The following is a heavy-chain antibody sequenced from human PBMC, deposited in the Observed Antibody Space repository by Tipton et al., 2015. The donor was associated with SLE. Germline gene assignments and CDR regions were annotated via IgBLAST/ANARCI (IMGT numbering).Heavy chain of an antibody. CDR1: GFTFSSYW. J-gene: IGHJ4*02. CDR3: ARGIAVAAGYFDY. V-gene: IGHV3-20*04. CDR2: INWNGGST. Sequence: SLRLSCAASGFTFSSYWMSWVRQAPGKGLEWVSGINWNGGSTGYADSVKGRFTIARDNAKNSLYLQMNSLRAEDTSLYYCARGIAVAAGYFDYWGQGILVTVSS. D-gene: IGHD6-19*01.